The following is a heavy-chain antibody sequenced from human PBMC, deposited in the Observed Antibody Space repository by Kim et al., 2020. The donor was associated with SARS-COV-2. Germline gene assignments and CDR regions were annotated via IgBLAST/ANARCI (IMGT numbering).Heavy chain of an antibody. CDR3: AREIVGSWYEGYYYYYGMDV. Sequence: GGSLRLSCAASGFTFSSYSMNWVRQAPGKGLEWVSSISSSSSYIYYADSVKGRFTISRDNAKNSLYLQMNSLRAEDTAVYYCAREIVGSWYEGYYYYYGMDVWGQGTTVTVSS. CDR2: ISSSSSYI. CDR1: GFTFSSYS. J-gene: IGHJ6*02. D-gene: IGHD6-13*01. V-gene: IGHV3-21*01.